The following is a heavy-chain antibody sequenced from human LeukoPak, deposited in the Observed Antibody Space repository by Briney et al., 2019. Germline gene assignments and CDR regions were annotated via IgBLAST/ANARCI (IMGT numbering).Heavy chain of an antibody. CDR2: IIPIFATA. V-gene: IGHV1-69*13. J-gene: IGHJ4*02. CDR1: GGTFISYA. Sequence: ASVKVSCKASGGTFISYAISWVRQAPGQGLEWMGGIIPIFATANYAQKFQGRVTITADESTSTAYMELSSLRSEDTAVYYCARGLITTRSHFDYWGQGTLVTVSS. D-gene: IGHD3-22*01. CDR3: ARGLITTRSHFDY.